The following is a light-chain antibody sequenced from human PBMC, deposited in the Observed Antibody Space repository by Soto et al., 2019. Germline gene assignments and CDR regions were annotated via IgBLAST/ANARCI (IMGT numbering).Light chain of an antibody. CDR3: QQYNNWPIT. J-gene: IGKJ5*01. Sequence: EVVLTQSPATLSVSPGERATLSCRASQSVNINLAWYQQKPGQAPYLLIYTASTMATGVPARFSGSGSGTEFTLTISTLQSEDFTVYYCQQYNNWPITFGQGTRLEIK. CDR2: TAS. V-gene: IGKV3-15*01. CDR1: QSVNIN.